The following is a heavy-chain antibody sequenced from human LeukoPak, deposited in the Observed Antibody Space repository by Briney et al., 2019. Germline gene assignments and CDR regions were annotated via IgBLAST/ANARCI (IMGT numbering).Heavy chain of an antibody. CDR2: IKQDGSEK. J-gene: IGHJ4*02. V-gene: IGHV3-7*01. Sequence: PGRSLRLSCAASGFTFSSYWMSWVRQAPGKGLEWVANIKQDGSEKYYVDSVEGRFTISRDNAKNSLYLQMNSLRAEDTAVYYCARGPDHSSGWYGYIDYWGQGTLATVSS. CDR1: GFTFSSYW. D-gene: IGHD6-19*01. CDR3: ARGPDHSSGWYGYIDY.